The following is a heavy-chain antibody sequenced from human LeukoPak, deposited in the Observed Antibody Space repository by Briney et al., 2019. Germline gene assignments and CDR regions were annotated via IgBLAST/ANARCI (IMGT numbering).Heavy chain of an antibody. CDR2: ISSSSSYI. Sequence: GSLRLSWAASGFTFSSYSMNWVRQAPGKGLEWVSSISSSSSYIYYADSVKGRFTISRDNAKNSLYLQMNSLRAEDTAVYYCARDDYYGSGSYSSGDYWGQGTLVTVSS. J-gene: IGHJ4*02. CDR1: GFTFSSYS. CDR3: ARDDYYGSGSYSSGDY. V-gene: IGHV3-21*01. D-gene: IGHD3-10*01.